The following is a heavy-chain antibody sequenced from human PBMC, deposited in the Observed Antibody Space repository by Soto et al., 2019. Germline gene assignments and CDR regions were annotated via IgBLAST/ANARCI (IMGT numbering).Heavy chain of an antibody. V-gene: IGHV4-59*01. CDR2: IYYSGRT. CDR1: GGSISSYY. Sequence: SETLSLTCTVSGGSISSYYWSWIGRPPGKGLEWIGYIYYSGRTNYNPSLKSRVTISVDTSKNQFSLKLSSVTAADTAVYYCARGYCSSTICYIWDNWFDPWGQGTLVTVSS. CDR3: ARGYCSSTICYIWDNWFDP. D-gene: IGHD2-2*02. J-gene: IGHJ5*02.